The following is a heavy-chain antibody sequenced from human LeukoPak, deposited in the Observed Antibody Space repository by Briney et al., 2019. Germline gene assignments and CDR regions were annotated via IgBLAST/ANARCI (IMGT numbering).Heavy chain of an antibody. CDR3: ARAGELRYMEV. Sequence: GSLSLSCAASGFIFSDYYMAWIRQAPGKGLEWISTIKGTGLTTYYADSVKGRVTISRDNDKNSLFLQMSSLRADDTAIYYCARAGELRYMEVWGKGTAVTVSS. D-gene: IGHD3-16*01. V-gene: IGHV3-11*04. CDR2: IKGTGLTT. CDR1: GFIFSDYY. J-gene: IGHJ6*03.